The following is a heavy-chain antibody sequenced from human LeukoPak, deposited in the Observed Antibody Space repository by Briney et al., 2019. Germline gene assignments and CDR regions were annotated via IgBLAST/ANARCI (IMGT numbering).Heavy chain of an antibody. CDR2: ISGSGGST. CDR1: GFTFSSYA. D-gene: IGHD6-19*01. V-gene: IGHV3-23*01. J-gene: IGHJ3*02. CDR3: AKVIASSGWYFLGAFDI. Sequence: GGSLRLSCAASGFTFSSYAMSWVRQAPGKGLEWVSAISGSGGSTYYADSVKGRFTISRDNSKNTLYLQMNSLRAEDTAVYYCAKVIASSGWYFLGAFDIWGQGTMVTVSS.